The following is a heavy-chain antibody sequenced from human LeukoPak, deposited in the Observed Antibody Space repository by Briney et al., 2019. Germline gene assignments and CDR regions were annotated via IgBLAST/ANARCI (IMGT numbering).Heavy chain of an antibody. V-gene: IGHV4-4*07. Sequence: SETLSLTCTVSGGSISSYYWSWIRQPAGKGLEWIGRIYTSGSTNYNPSLKSRVTMSVDTSKNQFSLKLSSVTAADTAVYYCARDPNGSGSYPGYFDYWGQGTLVTVSS. CDR3: ARDPNGSGSYPGYFDY. D-gene: IGHD3-10*01. CDR1: GGSISSYY. CDR2: IYTSGST. J-gene: IGHJ4*02.